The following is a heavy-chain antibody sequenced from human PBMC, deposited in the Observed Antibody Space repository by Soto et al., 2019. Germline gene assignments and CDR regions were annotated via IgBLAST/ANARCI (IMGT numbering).Heavy chain of an antibody. V-gene: IGHV1-3*01. CDR3: ARAPVLLWFGETDNWFDP. J-gene: IGHJ5*02. CDR2: INAGNGNT. D-gene: IGHD3-10*01. CDR1: GYTFTSYA. Sequence: ASVKVSCKASGYTFTSYAMHWVRQAPGQRLEWMGWINAGNGNTKYSQKFQGRVTITRDTSASTAYMELSSLRSEDTAVYYCARAPVLLWFGETDNWFDPWGQGTLVTVSS.